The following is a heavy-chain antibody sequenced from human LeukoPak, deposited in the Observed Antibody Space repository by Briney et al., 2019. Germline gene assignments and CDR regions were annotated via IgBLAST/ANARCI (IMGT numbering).Heavy chain of an antibody. CDR2: VSGSGGNT. D-gene: IGHD3-16*01. CDR1: GVTVSSYA. CDR3: AKGGTNLYYYYMDV. V-gene: IGHV3-23*01. J-gene: IGHJ6*03. Sequence: GGSLRLSCAASGVTVSSYAMSWGREGPGEGGEWGSAVSGSGGNTYYADSVRGRFTISRENSKNTLYLQMNSRRAEDTAVYYCAKGGTNLYYYYMDVWGKGTTVTVSS.